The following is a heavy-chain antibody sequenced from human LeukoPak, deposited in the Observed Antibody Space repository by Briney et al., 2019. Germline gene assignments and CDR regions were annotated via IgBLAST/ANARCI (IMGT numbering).Heavy chain of an antibody. CDR3: ARGRGSSSSRGYYYYYGMDV. Sequence: PSETLSLTRTVSGGSISSYYWSWIRQPPGKGLEWIGYIYYSGSTNYNPSLKSRVTISVDTSKNQFSLKLSSVTAADTAVYYCARGRGSSSSRGYYYYYGMDVWGQGTTVTVSS. CDR1: GGSISSYY. CDR2: IYYSGST. D-gene: IGHD2-2*01. V-gene: IGHV4-59*12. J-gene: IGHJ6*02.